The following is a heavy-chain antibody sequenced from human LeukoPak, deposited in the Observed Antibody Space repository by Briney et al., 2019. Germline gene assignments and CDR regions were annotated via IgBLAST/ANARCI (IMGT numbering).Heavy chain of an antibody. CDR3: TKTLPHFDY. CDR1: GFSFTNAW. V-gene: IGHV3-15*05. Sequence: GGSLRLSCVVSGFSFTNAWMSWVRQAPGKGLDWVGRIRTEADGGTADYAAPVKGRFTISRDDSKNTLFLQMNSLESEDTAVYYCTKTLPHFDYWGQGILVTVSS. J-gene: IGHJ4*02. CDR2: IRTEADGGTA. D-gene: IGHD2/OR15-2a*01.